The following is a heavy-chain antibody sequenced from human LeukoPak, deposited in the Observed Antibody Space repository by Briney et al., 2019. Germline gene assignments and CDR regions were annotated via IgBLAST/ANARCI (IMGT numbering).Heavy chain of an antibody. J-gene: IGHJ5*02. CDR2: ISGSGGST. CDR3: AKDPRLAARNWFDP. D-gene: IGHD6-6*01. V-gene: IGHV3-23*01. CDR1: GFTFGSFP. Sequence: GKSLRLSCVVPGFTFGSFPVHWVRQAPGKGLEWVSAISGSGGSTYYADSVKGRFTISRDNSKNTLYLQMNSLRAEDTAVYYCAKDPRLAARNWFDPWGQGTLVTVSS.